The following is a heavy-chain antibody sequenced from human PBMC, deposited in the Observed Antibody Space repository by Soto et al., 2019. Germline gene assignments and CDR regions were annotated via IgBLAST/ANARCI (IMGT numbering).Heavy chain of an antibody. Sequence: EVPVVESGGGLVQPGGSLRLSCATSGFTFSTYDMNWARQAPGKGLEWISYISSSSSTIHYADSVRGRFTISRDNAKNSVYLQMNSLRVEDTAVYYCARDRAMEDYWGQGTLVTVSS. J-gene: IGHJ4*02. CDR3: ARDRAMEDY. V-gene: IGHV3-48*03. D-gene: IGHD3-3*01. CDR1: GFTFSTYD. CDR2: ISSSSSTI.